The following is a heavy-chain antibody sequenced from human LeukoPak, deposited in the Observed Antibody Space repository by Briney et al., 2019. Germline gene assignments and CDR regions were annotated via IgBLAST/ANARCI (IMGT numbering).Heavy chain of an antibody. CDR2: ISSSSSTM. Sequence: GGSLRLSCAASGFTFSSYSMNWVRQAPGKGLEWVSYISSSSSTMYYADSVKGRFTISRDNAKNSLYLQMNSLRNEDTAVYYCARAILPDGSGSCYFDYWGQGTLVTVSS. J-gene: IGHJ4*02. CDR3: ARAILPDGSGSCYFDY. CDR1: GFTFSSYS. V-gene: IGHV3-48*02. D-gene: IGHD3-10*01.